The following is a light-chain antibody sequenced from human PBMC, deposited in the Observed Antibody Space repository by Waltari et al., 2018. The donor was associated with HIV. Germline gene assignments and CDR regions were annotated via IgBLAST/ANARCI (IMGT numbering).Light chain of an antibody. CDR1: SFNIGSNF. Sequence: QSVLTQPPSASGTPGQRVTIRCSGSSFNIGSNFVYWYQQLPGAAPKLLIYRNTPRPSGVPDRFSGSKSGTSASLAISGLRSEDEADYYCAAWDDSLSGFYVVGTGTKVTVL. CDR3: AAWDDSLSGFYV. V-gene: IGLV1-47*01. CDR2: RNT. J-gene: IGLJ1*01.